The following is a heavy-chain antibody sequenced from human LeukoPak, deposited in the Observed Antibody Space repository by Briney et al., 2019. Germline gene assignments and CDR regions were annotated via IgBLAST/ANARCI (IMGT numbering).Heavy chain of an antibody. CDR1: GFTFNTYW. CDR2: INSDGDST. D-gene: IGHD5-12*01. V-gene: IGHV3-74*03. J-gene: IGHJ3*02. CDR3: ARGLPTNAFDI. Sequence: GGSLRLACAASGFTFNTYWMDWVRQAPGKGLVWVSHINSDGDSTQYADSVKGRFTVSRDNAKNTLYLQMNSLRAEDTAVYFCARGLPTNAFDIWGQGTMVTVSS.